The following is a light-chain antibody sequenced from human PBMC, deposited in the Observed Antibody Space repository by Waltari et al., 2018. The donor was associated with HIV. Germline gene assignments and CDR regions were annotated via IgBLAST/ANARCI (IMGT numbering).Light chain of an antibody. V-gene: IGKV1-9*01. CDR1: QAISSS. J-gene: IGKJ1*01. CDR2: DAS. Sequence: IQLTQSPSFLSASVGDRVTITCRASQAISSSLAWYQQEPGKAPKLLMYDASTLHSGVPSRFSGSGSGTDFTLTISCLQAGDFATYYCQQYYSSPCTFGQGTTVEIK. CDR3: QQYYSSPCT.